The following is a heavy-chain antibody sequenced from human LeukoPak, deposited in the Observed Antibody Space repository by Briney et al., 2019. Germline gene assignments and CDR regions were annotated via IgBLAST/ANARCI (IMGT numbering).Heavy chain of an antibody. CDR2: INHSGST. CDR3: ARARWNSRGYFDY. D-gene: IGHD1-7*01. Sequence: SETLSLTCAVYGGSFSGYYWSWIRQPPGKGPEWIGEINHSGSTNYNPSLKSRVTISVDTSKNQFSLKLSSVTAADTAVYYCARARWNSRGYFDYWGQGTLVTVSS. CDR1: GGSFSGYY. V-gene: IGHV4-34*01. J-gene: IGHJ4*02.